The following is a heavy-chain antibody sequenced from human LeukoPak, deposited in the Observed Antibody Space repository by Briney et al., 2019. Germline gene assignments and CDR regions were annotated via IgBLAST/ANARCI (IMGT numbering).Heavy chain of an antibody. CDR1: GGSFSGYY. J-gene: IGHJ4*02. D-gene: IGHD5-18*01. CDR3: AREREDTAVAYYFDY. V-gene: IGHV4-34*01. Sequence: NPSETLSLTCAVYGGSFSGYYWSWIRQPPGKGLEWIGEINHSGSTNYNPSLKSRVTISVDTSKNQFSLNLSSVTAADTAVYYCAREREDTAVAYYFDYWGQGTLVTVSS. CDR2: INHSGST.